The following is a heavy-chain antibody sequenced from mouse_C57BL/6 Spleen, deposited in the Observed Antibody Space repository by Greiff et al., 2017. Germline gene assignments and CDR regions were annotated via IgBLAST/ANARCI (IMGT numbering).Heavy chain of an antibody. D-gene: IGHD1-2*01. Sequence: VQLQQPGAELVKPGASVKMSCKASGYTFTSYWITWVKQRPGQGLEWIGDIHPGSGSTNYNEKFKSKATVTVDISSSTAYMQLSSLTYEDSAVYYCAREEITAEAMDYWGQGTSVTVSS. CDR2: IHPGSGST. CDR3: AREEITAEAMDY. CDR1: GYTFTSYW. V-gene: IGHV1-55*01. J-gene: IGHJ4*01.